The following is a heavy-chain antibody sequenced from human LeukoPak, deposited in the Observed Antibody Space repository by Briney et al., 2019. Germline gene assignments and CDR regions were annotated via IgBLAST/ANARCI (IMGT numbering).Heavy chain of an antibody. D-gene: IGHD2-2*01. Sequence: GGSLRLSCAASGFTFSSYWMSWVRQAPGKGLEWVXNIKQDGSEKYYVDSVKGRFTISRDNAKNSLYLQMNSLRAEDTAVYYCARDRRYCSSTSCFPRFGYYMDVWGKGTTVTVSS. CDR1: GFTFSSYW. V-gene: IGHV3-7*01. J-gene: IGHJ6*03. CDR3: ARDRRYCSSTSCFPRFGYYMDV. CDR2: IKQDGSEK.